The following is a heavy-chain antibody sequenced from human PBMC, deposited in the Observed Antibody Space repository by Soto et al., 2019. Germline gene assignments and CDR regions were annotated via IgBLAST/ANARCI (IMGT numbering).Heavy chain of an antibody. V-gene: IGHV1-18*01. Sequence: QVQLVQSGAEVKKPGASVKVSCKASGYTFTSYGISWVRQAPGQGLEWMGWISAYNGNTNYAQKLQGRVTMTTDTSTSTAYMELRSLRPDDTAVYYCARGGDDYGDSYYYYGMDVWGQGTTVTVSS. CDR2: ISAYNGNT. J-gene: IGHJ6*02. CDR3: ARGGDDYGDSYYYYGMDV. D-gene: IGHD4-17*01. CDR1: GYTFTSYG.